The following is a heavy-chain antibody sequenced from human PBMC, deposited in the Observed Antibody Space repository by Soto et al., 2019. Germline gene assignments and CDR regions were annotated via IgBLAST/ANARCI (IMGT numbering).Heavy chain of an antibody. V-gene: IGHV1-69*04. CDR3: ARDRWLQLRDWFDP. D-gene: IGHD5-12*01. J-gene: IGHJ5*02. CDR2: IIPILGIA. Sequence: SVKVSCKASGGTFSSYTISWVRQAPGQGLEWMGRIIPILGIANYAQKFQGRVTITADKSTSTAYMELSSLRSEDTAVYYCARDRWLQLRDWFDPWGQGSQVTVSS. CDR1: GGTFSSYT.